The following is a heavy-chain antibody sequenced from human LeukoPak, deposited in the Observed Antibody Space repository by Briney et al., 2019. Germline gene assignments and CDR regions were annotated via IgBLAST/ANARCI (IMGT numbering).Heavy chain of an antibody. CDR3: ARHQWVPAFDI. CDR1: GYTFTSYY. CDR2: INPSGGST. D-gene: IGHD1-26*01. Sequence: ASVKVSCKASGYTFTSYYMHWVRQAPGQGLEWMGIINPSGGSTSYAQKFQGRVTTTRDTSTSTVYMELSSLRSEDTAVYYCARHQWVPAFDIWGQGTMVTVSS. V-gene: IGHV1-46*01. J-gene: IGHJ3*02.